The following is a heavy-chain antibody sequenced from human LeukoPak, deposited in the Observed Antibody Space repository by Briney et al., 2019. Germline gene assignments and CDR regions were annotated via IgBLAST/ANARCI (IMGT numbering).Heavy chain of an antibody. V-gene: IGHV4-34*01. J-gene: IGHJ5*02. Sequence: SETLSLTCVLYGGSSSGYYWSWIRQPPGKGLEWIGEINHSGSTNYNPSLKSRVTISVDTSKNQFSLKLSSVTAADTAVYYCARRGPPRTLLRGVKSGWFDPWGQGTLVTVSS. D-gene: IGHD3-10*01. CDR3: ARRGPPRTLLRGVKSGWFDP. CDR1: GGSSSGYY. CDR2: INHSGST.